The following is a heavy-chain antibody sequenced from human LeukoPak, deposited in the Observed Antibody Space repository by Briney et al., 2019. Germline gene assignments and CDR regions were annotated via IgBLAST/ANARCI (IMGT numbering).Heavy chain of an antibody. CDR1: GYTFTTYG. V-gene: IGHV1-18*01. Sequence: GASVKVSCKASGYTFTTYGINWVRQAPGQGLEWMGWISTYDGNTNYAQKLQGRVTMTTDTSTSTAYMELRSLRSDDTAVYYCARVVVGLGDPAFDIWGQGTMVTVSS. D-gene: IGHD2-15*01. CDR2: ISTYDGNT. CDR3: ARVVVGLGDPAFDI. J-gene: IGHJ3*02.